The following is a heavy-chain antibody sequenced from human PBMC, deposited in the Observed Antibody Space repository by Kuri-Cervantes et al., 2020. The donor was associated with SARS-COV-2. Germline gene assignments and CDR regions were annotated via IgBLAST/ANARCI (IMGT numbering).Heavy chain of an antibody. Sequence: SETLSLTCTVSGGSISSSSYYWGWIRQPPGKGLEWIGYIYYSGSTNYNPSLKSRVTISVDTSKNQFSLKLSSVTAADTAVYYCARDTMVRGVIMTYYYYGMDVWGQGTTVTVSS. CDR2: IYYSGST. J-gene: IGHJ6*02. D-gene: IGHD3-10*01. CDR3: ARDTMVRGVIMTYYYYGMDV. V-gene: IGHV4-61*05. CDR1: GGSISSSSYY.